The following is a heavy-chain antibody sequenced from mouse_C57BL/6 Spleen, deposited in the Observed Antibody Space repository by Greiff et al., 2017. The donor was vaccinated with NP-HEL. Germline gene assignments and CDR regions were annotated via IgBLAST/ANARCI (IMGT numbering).Heavy chain of an antibody. V-gene: IGHV10-1*01. D-gene: IGHD1-1*02. CDR1: GFSFNTYA. Sequence: EVMLVESGGGLVQPKGSLKLSCAASGFSFNTYAMNWVRQAPGKGLEWVARIRSKSNNYATYYADSVKDRLTISRDDSESMLYLQMNNLKTEDTAMYSGVRHDDYYGGSPWFAYWSQGALVTVSA. J-gene: IGHJ3*01. CDR2: IRSKSNNYAT. CDR3: VRHDDYYGGSPWFAY.